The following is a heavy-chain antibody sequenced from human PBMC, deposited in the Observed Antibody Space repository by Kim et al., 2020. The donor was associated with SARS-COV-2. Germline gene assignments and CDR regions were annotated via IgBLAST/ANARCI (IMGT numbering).Heavy chain of an antibody. Sequence: ASVKVSCKASGYTFTSYGISWVRQAPGQGLEWMGWISAYNGNTNYAQKLQGRVTMTTDTSTSTAYMELWSLRSDDTAVYYCARDPNSDYYDSSGYYPINWFDPWGQGTLVTVSS. CDR3: ARDPNSDYYDSSGYYPINWFDP. D-gene: IGHD3-22*01. J-gene: IGHJ5*02. V-gene: IGHV1-18*01. CDR1: GYTFTSYG. CDR2: ISAYNGNT.